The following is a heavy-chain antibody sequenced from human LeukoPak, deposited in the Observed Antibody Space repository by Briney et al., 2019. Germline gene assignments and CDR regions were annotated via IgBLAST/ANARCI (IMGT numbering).Heavy chain of an antibody. Sequence: GSLRLSCAASGFTFSNAWMSWVRQAPGKGLEWVGHIKSKTDGGTTDYAAPVKGRFTISRDDSKNTLYLQMNSLKPEDTAVYYCTTDHLVNDYWGQGTLVTVSS. V-gene: IGHV3-15*01. J-gene: IGHJ4*02. D-gene: IGHD2-21*01. CDR3: TTDHLVNDY. CDR2: IKSKTDGGTT. CDR1: GFTFSNAW.